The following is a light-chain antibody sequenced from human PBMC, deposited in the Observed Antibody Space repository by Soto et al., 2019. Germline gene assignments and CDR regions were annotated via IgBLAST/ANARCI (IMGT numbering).Light chain of an antibody. CDR2: GVD. CDR3: ISYTSSTTLV. CDR1: SSDVGGYNY. Sequence: QSALTQPASVSGSPGQSITISCTGTSSDVGGYNYVSWYQHQPGKAPKLMFYGVDNRPSGVSNRFSASKSGNTASLTISGLQADDEADYYCISYTSSTTLVFGGGTQLTVL. J-gene: IGLJ2*01. V-gene: IGLV2-14*03.